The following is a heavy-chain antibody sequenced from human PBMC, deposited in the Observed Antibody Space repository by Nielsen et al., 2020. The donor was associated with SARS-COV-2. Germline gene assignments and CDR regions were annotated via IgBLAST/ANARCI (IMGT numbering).Heavy chain of an antibody. J-gene: IGHJ5*02. CDR3: VIVTAALAFDP. D-gene: IGHD3-16*02. CDR2: INPNIGVT. CDR1: GYTFSDYY. V-gene: IGHV1-2*04. Sequence: ASVKVSCKASGYTFSDYYIHWVRQAPGQGLEWMGFINPNIGVTDYAQKFQGLVTMTRDTSISTVYIEVRGLRSDDTAVYFCVIVTAALAFDPWGQGSLVTVSS.